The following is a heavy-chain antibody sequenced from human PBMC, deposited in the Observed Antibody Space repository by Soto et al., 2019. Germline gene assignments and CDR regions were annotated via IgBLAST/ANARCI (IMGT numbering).Heavy chain of an antibody. V-gene: IGHV4-30-2*01. CDR3: ARSYYDSTGFAVDP. D-gene: IGHD3-22*01. CDR2: IYHGGST. CDR1: GGSISSGGYS. J-gene: IGHJ5*02. Sequence: SETLSLTCAVSGGSISSGGYSWSCIRQPPGKGLEWIGYIYHGGSTYYNPSLTSRVTISVDRSKNQFSMKVTSVTASDTAVYYCARSYYDSTGFAVDPWGQGTLVTVSS.